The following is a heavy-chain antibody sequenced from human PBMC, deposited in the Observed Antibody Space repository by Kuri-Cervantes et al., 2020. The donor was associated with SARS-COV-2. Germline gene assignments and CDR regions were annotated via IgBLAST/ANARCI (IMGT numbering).Heavy chain of an antibody. CDR3: SRPYYGMDV. J-gene: IGHJ6*02. V-gene: IGHV3-30*19. CDR1: GFTFSSYG. Sequence: GGSLRLSCAASGFTFSSYGMHWVRQAPGKGLEWVAVISYDGSNKYYADSVKGRFTISRDNSKNTLYLQMNSLRAEDTAVYYCSRPYYGMDVWGQGTTVTVSS. CDR2: ISYDGSNK.